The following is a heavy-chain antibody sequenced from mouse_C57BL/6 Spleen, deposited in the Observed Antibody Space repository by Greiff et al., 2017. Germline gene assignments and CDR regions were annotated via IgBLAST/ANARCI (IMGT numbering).Heavy chain of an antibody. CDR2: IYPGDGDT. CDR3: AYGNGNYYAMDY. V-gene: IGHV1-80*01. J-gene: IGHJ4*01. Sequence: VQLQQSGAELVKPGASLKISCKASGYAFSSYWMNWVKQRPGKGLEWIGQIYPGDGDTNYNGKFKGKATLTADKSSSTAYMQLSSLTSEDSAVYFCAYGNGNYYAMDYWGQGTSVTVSS. CDR1: GYAFSSYW. D-gene: IGHD2-1*01.